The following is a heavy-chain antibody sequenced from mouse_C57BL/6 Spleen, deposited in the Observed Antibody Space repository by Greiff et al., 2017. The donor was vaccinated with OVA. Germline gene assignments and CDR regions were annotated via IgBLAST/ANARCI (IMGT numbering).Heavy chain of an antibody. CDR2: IDPENGDT. Sequence: VQLQQSGAELVRPGASVKLSCTASGFNIKDDYMHWVQQRPEQGLEWIGWIDPENGDTEYASKFQGKATITADTSSNTAYLQLSSLTSEDTAVYYCTSLDSSGYDGYWGQGTTLTVSS. J-gene: IGHJ2*01. CDR1: GFNIKDDY. V-gene: IGHV14-4*01. D-gene: IGHD3-2*02. CDR3: TSLDSSGYDGY.